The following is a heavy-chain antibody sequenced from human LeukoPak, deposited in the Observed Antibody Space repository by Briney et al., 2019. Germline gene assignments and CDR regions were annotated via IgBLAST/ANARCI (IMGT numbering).Heavy chain of an antibody. CDR1: GFTFSSYG. Sequence: GGSLRLSCAASGFTFSSYGMHWVRQAPGKGLEWVAFIRYDGSNKYYADSVKGRFTISRDNAKNTLYLQMNSLRAEDTAVYYCAREHLAVAGADYWGQGTLVTVSA. CDR2: IRYDGSNK. D-gene: IGHD6-19*01. CDR3: AREHLAVAGADY. V-gene: IGHV3-30*02. J-gene: IGHJ4*02.